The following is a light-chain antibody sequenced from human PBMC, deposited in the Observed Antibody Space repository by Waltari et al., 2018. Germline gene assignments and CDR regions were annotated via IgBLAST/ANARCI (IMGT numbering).Light chain of an antibody. CDR3: SSYVSSDTLEL. J-gene: IGLJ2*01. CDR1: SSDVGGYNT. Sequence: HSALTQPASVSGSPGQSITIPCTGPSSDVGGYNTVSWYQQHPGKAPKLMIFDVSNRPSGVSSRFSGSKSGNTASLTISGLQAEDEADYYCSSYVSSDTLELFGGGTSLTVL. CDR2: DVS. V-gene: IGLV2-14*03.